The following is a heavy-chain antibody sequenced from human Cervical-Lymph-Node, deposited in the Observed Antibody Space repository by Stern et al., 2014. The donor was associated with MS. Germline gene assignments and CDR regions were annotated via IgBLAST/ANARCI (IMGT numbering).Heavy chain of an antibody. CDR3: ARRVTPAGYFDY. Sequence: VQLVQSGPGLVKPSETLSLTCTVSGGSISSYYWSWIRQPPGKGLQWIGSIYNDGGPNYTPPPTSRVTISVDPSKNQSSLKLSSVTAADTAVYYCARRVTPAGYFDYWGQGTLVTVS. CDR1: GGSISSYY. J-gene: IGHJ4*02. D-gene: IGHD2-2*01. CDR2: IYNDGGP. V-gene: IGHV4-59*08.